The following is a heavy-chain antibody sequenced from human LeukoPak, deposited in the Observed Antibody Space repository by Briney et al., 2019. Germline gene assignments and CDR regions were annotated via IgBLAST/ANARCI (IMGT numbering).Heavy chain of an antibody. D-gene: IGHD1-7*01. CDR2: IDHRGDT. CDR3: ARGPTISGTGYFDY. CDR1: GESFNRYY. V-gene: IGHV4-34*01. Sequence: SETLSLTCAVYGESFNRYYWSWIRQSPGKGLEWIAEIDHRGDTNYNPSVKGRVNISIDTSKNQFSPKVKSVTATDTAVYYCARGPTISGTGYFDYWGQGTLVTVSS. J-gene: IGHJ4*03.